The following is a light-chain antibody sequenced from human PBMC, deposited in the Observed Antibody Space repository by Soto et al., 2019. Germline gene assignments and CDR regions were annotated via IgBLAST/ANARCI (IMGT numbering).Light chain of an antibody. CDR1: QSISSW. CDR2: KAS. V-gene: IGKV1-5*03. CDR3: QQYHWAPDT. J-gene: IGKJ5*01. Sequence: DIQMTQSPSTLSASVGDRVTITCRASQSISSWLAWYQQKPGKAPKLLIYKASSLESGVPSRFSGSGSGTDFTLTVSRLEPEDFAVYYCQQYHWAPDTFGQGTRLEI.